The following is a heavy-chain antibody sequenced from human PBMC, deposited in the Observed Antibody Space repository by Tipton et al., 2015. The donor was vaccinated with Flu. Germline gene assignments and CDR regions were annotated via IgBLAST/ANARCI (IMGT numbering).Heavy chain of an antibody. V-gene: IGHV3-30*02. CDR2: IHYDGSIK. D-gene: IGHD4-17*01. CDR1: GLSLSSYG. J-gene: IGHJ5*02. CDR3: AKQVTNGYNWFDP. Sequence: QVQLVQSGGGVVQPGGSLRLSRAAPGLSLSSYGMVWVRRAPGKGLEWVAFIHYDGSIKYYADSVKGRFTISRDNSKNTLYLQMNSLGAVDTAVYYCAKQVTNGYNWFDPWGPGTLVTVSS.